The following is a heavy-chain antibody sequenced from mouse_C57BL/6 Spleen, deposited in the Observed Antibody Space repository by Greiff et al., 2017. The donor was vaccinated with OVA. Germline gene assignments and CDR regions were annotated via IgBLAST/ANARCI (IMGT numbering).Heavy chain of an antibody. J-gene: IGHJ3*01. Sequence: EVNLVESGGGLVQSGRSLRLSCATSGFTFSDFYMEWVRQAPGKGLEWIAASRNKANDYTTEYSASVKGRFIVSRDTSQSILYLQMNALRAEDTAIYYCARDAHGYWFAYWGQGTLVTVSA. V-gene: IGHV7-1*01. CDR3: ARDAHGYWFAY. CDR2: SRNKANDYTT. CDR1: GFTFSDFY. D-gene: IGHD2-2*01.